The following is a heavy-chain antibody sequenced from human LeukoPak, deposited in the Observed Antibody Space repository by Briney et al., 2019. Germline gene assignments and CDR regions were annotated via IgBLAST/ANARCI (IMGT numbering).Heavy chain of an antibody. V-gene: IGHV3-23*01. CDR3: VKELVNRSSTWGFDY. D-gene: IGHD6-13*01. CDR2: IRSSGGTT. Sequence: PGGSLRLSCAASGFTFGTYDMQWVRQAPGEGLEWISAIRSSGGTTYYADSVKGRFTISRDNSKNTLFLQMNSLRADDTAVYYCVKELVNRSSTWGFDYWGQGTLVTVSS. CDR1: GFTFGTYD. J-gene: IGHJ4*02.